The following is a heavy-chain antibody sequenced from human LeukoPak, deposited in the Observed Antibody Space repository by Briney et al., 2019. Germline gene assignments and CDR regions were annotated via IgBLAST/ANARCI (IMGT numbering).Heavy chain of an antibody. CDR3: ARYSSSSGGASYYLDY. CDR1: GFTLRNYY. D-gene: IGHD6-6*01. J-gene: IGHJ4*01. V-gene: IGHV3-74*01. CDR2: ISGDGSVT. Sequence: GGSLRLSCTASGFTLRNYYMHWVRQVPGKRLVWVSRISGDGSVTNYADSVQGRFTISRDNAKNILYLQINSLRSEDTAVYYCARYSSSSGGASYYLDYWGHGTLVTVSS.